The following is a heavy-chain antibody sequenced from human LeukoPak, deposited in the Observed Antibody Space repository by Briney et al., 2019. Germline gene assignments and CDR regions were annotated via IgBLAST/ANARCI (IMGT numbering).Heavy chain of an antibody. J-gene: IGHJ4*02. D-gene: IGHD5/OR15-5a*01. CDR2: ISYDGSNK. CDR1: GFTFSSYG. CDR3: AKDKIYDSPHFDY. Sequence: GGSLRPSCAASGFTFSSYGVHWVRQAPGKGLEWVAVISYDGSNKYYADSVKGRFTISRDNSKNTLYLQMNSLRAEDTAVYYCAKDKIYDSPHFDYWGQGTLVTVSS. V-gene: IGHV3-30*18.